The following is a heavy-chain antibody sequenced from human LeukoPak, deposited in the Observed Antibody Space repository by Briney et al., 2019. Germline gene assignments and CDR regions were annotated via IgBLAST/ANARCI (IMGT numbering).Heavy chain of an antibody. J-gene: IGHJ4*02. CDR3: TTWGGAVAAVASDFDY. V-gene: IGHV1-69-2*01. D-gene: IGHD6-19*01. Sequence: ASGKVSCKVSGYTFTYYDLHWVPQARGKGREWMGSVDLEEAETIYEEKFQGRLTISADTSSNTAYMEMRSLRSEDTAIYYCTTWGGAVAAVASDFDYWGQGTLVTVSS. CDR1: GYTFTYYD. CDR2: VDLEEAET.